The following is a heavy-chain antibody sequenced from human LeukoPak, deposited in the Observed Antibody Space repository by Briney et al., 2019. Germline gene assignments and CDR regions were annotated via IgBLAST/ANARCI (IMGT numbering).Heavy chain of an antibody. CDR1: GFTLSNYY. Sequence: GGSLSLSCAVSGFTLSNYYMTWVRQAPGKGLEWVSYISGTGNVIYDADSVRGRFTISKDNAKNSLYLQMNSLRAEDTAVYYCARAPQYYYDSSGYFAHFDYWGQGTLVTVSS. CDR2: ISGTGNVI. J-gene: IGHJ4*02. D-gene: IGHD3-22*01. V-gene: IGHV3-11*04. CDR3: ARAPQYYYDSSGYFAHFDY.